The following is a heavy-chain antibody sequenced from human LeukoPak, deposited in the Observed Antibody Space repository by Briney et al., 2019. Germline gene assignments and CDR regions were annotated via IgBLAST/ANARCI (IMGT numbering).Heavy chain of an antibody. CDR1: GYTFTCYY. Sequence: GASVKVSCKASGYTFTCYYMHWVRQAPGQGLEWMGWINPNSGGTNYAQKFQGRVTMTRDTSISTAYMELSRLRSDDTAVYYCARDTAMGRYYYYYMDVWGKGTTVTISS. J-gene: IGHJ6*03. CDR2: INPNSGGT. CDR3: ARDTAMGRYYYYYMDV. D-gene: IGHD5-18*01. V-gene: IGHV1-2*02.